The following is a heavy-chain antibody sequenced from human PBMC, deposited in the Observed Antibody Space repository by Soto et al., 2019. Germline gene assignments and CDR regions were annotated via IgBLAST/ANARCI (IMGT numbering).Heavy chain of an antibody. D-gene: IGHD2-2*01. CDR1: GGTFSSYA. CDR2: IIPIFGTA. CDR3: AKVRPASTIYYYYGMDV. V-gene: IGHV1-69*01. J-gene: IGHJ6*02. Sequence: QVQLVQSGAEVKKPGSSVKVSCKASGGTFSSYAISWVRQAPGQGLEWMGGIIPIFGTANYAQKFQGRVTITAAESTSTASMELSSLRSEDTAVYSCAKVRPASTIYYYYGMDVWGQGTTVTVSS.